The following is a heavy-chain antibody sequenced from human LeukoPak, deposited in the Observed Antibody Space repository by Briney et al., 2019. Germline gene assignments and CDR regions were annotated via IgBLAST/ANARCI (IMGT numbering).Heavy chain of an antibody. J-gene: IGHJ6*03. CDR3: ARDPYSGSYGADYYYYMDV. Sequence: GGSLRLSCAASGFTLSSYWMSWVRQAPGKGLEWVAIIKQDGSEKYYVESVKGRFTISRDNAKSSLYLQMNSLRAEDTAVYYCARDPYSGSYGADYYYYMDVWGKGTTVTISS. CDR1: GFTLSSYW. V-gene: IGHV3-7*01. D-gene: IGHD1-26*01. CDR2: IKQDGSEK.